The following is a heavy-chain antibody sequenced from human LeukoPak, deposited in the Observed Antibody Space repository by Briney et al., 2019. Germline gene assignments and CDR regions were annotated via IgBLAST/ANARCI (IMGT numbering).Heavy chain of an antibody. J-gene: IGHJ4*02. D-gene: IGHD6-6*01. V-gene: IGHV3-64*01. CDR2: ISSNGGST. CDR3: ASPIPYSSSSIILTGLDY. Sequence: GGSLRLSCAASGFTFSSYAMHWVRQAPGKGLEYVSAISSNGGSTYYANSVKGRFTISRDNSKNTLYLQMGSLRAEDTAVYYCASPIPYSSSSIILTGLDYWGQGTLVTVSS. CDR1: GFTFSSYA.